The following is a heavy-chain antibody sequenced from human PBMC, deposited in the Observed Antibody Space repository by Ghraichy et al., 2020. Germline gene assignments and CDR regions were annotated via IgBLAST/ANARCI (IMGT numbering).Heavy chain of an antibody. D-gene: IGHD2-15*01. J-gene: IGHJ1*01. CDR1: GFTFSSYA. V-gene: IGHV3-23*01. CDR2: ISGSGGNT. CDR3: AKDVGRGGGSCFHH. Sequence: GGSLRLSCAASGFTFSSYAMSWVRQAPGKGLEWVSAISGSGGNTYYADSVKGRFTFSRDNSKNTLYLQMNSLRAEDTAVYYCAKDVGRGGGSCFHHWVHGTLVTVSS.